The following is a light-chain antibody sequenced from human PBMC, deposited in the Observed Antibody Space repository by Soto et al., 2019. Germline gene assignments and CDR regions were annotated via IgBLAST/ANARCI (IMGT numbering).Light chain of an antibody. CDR1: TSDVGGYHF. V-gene: IGLV2-14*01. CDR3: YSYTTTSTYV. Sequence: QSALTQPASVSGSPGQSITLSCTGTTSDVGGYHFVSWYQQHPGKAPKLMIYEVTNRPSGVSDRFSGSKSGNTASLTISGLQAEDEADYYCYSYTTTSTYVFGSGTKLPVL. CDR2: EVT. J-gene: IGLJ1*01.